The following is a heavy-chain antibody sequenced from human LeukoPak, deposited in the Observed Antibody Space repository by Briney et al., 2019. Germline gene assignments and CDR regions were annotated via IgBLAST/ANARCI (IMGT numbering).Heavy chain of an antibody. CDR3: ARADVVVVVPAASYYYYYMDV. V-gene: IGHV1-8*03. D-gene: IGHD2-2*01. CDR2: MNTNSGNT. Sequence: ASVTVSCKASGYTFTSYDINWVRQAPGQGLEWMGWMNTNSGNTGYAQKFQGRVTITRNTSISTAYMELSSLRSEDTAVYYCARADVVVVVPAASYYYYYMDVWGKGTTVTVSS. J-gene: IGHJ6*03. CDR1: GYTFTSYD.